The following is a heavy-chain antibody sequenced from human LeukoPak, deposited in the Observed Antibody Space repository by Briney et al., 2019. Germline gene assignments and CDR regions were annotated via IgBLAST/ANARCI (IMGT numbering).Heavy chain of an antibody. CDR2: IIPIFGTA. CDR1: GGTFSSYA. Sequence: VASVKVSCKASGGTFSSYAISWVRQAPGQGLEWMGGIIPIFGTANYAQKFQGRVTITADGSTSTAYMELSSLRSEDTAVYYCARAHQLLSFDYYYYGMDVWGQGTTVTVSS. V-gene: IGHV1-69*13. D-gene: IGHD2-2*01. J-gene: IGHJ6*02. CDR3: ARAHQLLSFDYYYYGMDV.